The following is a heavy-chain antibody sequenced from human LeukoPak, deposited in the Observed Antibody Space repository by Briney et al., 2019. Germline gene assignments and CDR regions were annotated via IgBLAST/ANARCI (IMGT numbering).Heavy chain of an antibody. V-gene: IGHV1-8*01. CDR3: AWRARYSGYNSSLSPDAFDS. CDR2: MNPNSGNT. CDR1: GYTFTSYD. D-gene: IGHD5-12*01. J-gene: IGHJ3*02. Sequence: GASVKVSCRASGYTFTSYDINWVRQATGQGLEWMGWMNPNSGNTGYAQTFQGRVTMTRNTSINTPYMELNSLRSEYTAVYYCAWRARYSGYNSSLSPDAFDSWGQGTMVTVSS.